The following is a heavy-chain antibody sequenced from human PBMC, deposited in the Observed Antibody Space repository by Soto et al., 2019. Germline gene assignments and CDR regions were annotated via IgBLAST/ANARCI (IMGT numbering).Heavy chain of an antibody. V-gene: IGHV1-46*03. CDR1: GYIFINYY. CDR2: INPSGVGI. CDR3: ARDINTVRFYDTSGYLNWFEP. J-gene: IGHJ5*02. Sequence: ASVKVSCKASGYIFINYYMHWVRQAPGQGLEWMGIINPSGVGISYAQKFQGRVTLTSDTSTTTVYMELSSLRSEDTAVYYCARDINTVRFYDTSGYLNWFEPWGQGTLVTVSS. D-gene: IGHD3-22*01.